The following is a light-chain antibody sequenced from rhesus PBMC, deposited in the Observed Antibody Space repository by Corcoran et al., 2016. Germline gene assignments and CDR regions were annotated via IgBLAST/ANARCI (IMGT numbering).Light chain of an antibody. CDR2: KAS. V-gene: IGKV1-74*01. Sequence: DIQMTQSPSSLSASVGDRVTITCRASENVNNYLNWYQQKPGKAPKLLIYKASTLQSGVPSRFSGCGSGTDYTFTISSLQPEDVATYYCQQGYGTPYSFGQGTKVEIK. CDR3: QQGYGTPYS. CDR1: ENVNNY. J-gene: IGKJ2*01.